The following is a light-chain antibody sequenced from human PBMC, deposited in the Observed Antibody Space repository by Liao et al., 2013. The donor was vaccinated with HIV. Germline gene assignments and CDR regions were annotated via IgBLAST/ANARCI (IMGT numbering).Light chain of an antibody. CDR3: RRTVGRATTLWV. CDR1: KLGDKY. J-gene: IGLJ2*01. Sequence: SYELTQPPSVSVSPGQTASITCSGDKLGDKYACWYQQKPGQSPVLVIYQDSKRPSGIPERFSGSNSGNTATLTISGTQAMDEADYYCRRTVGRATTLWVFGGGTKLTVL. V-gene: IGLV3-1*01. CDR2: QDS.